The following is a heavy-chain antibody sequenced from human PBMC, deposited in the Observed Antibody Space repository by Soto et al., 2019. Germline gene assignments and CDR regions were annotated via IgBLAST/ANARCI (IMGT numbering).Heavy chain of an antibody. CDR3: ARSGGGSAPYYFDY. CDR1: GFTFSSYA. D-gene: IGHD3-10*01. V-gene: IGHV3-30-3*01. Sequence: GGSLRLSCAASGFTFSSYAMHWVRQAPGKGLEWVAVISYDGSNKYYADSVKGRFTISRDNSKNTLYLQMNSLRAEDTAVYYCARSGGGSAPYYFDYWGQGTLVTVSS. CDR2: ISYDGSNK. J-gene: IGHJ4*02.